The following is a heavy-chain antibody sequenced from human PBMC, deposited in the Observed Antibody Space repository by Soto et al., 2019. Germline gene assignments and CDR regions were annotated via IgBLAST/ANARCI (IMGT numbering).Heavy chain of an antibody. Sequence: PSETLSLTCAVPGGSISSGDYYWSWIRQPPGKGLEWIGYIYYSGSTYYNPSLKSRVTISVDTSKNQFSLKLSSVTAADTAVYYCAGLQSMRLSGLDPWGQGTLVTVSS. V-gene: IGHV4-30-4*01. CDR3: AGLQSMRLSGLDP. CDR1: GGSISSGDYY. D-gene: IGHD3-16*02. CDR2: IYYSGST. J-gene: IGHJ5*02.